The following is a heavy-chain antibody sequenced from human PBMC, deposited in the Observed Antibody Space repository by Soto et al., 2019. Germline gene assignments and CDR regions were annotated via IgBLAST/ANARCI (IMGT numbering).Heavy chain of an antibody. CDR1: GGSISSSNW. Sequence: PSETLSLTCAVSGGSISSSNWWSWVRQPPGKGLEWIGEIYHSGSTNYNPSLKSRVTISVDKSKNQFSLKLSSVTAADTAVYYCARVQAAAILEWLLPDYYYGMDVWGQGTTVTVSS. CDR3: ARVQAAAILEWLLPDYYYGMDV. V-gene: IGHV4-4*02. CDR2: IYHSGST. J-gene: IGHJ6*02. D-gene: IGHD3-3*01.